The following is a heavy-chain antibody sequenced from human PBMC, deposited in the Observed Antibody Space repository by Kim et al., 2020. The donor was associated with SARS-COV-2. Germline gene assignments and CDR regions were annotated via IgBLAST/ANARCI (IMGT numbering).Heavy chain of an antibody. CDR3: VRGHSSGWYYFDY. J-gene: IGHJ4*02. Sequence: TYPQKFQGRVTMTRETSTSTVYMGMSSLRSDDTAVYYCVRGHSSGWYYFDYWGQGTLVTVSS. V-gene: IGHV1-46*03. D-gene: IGHD6-19*01.